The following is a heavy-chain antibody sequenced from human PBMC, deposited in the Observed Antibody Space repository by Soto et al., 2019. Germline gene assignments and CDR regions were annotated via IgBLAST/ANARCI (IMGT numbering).Heavy chain of an antibody. CDR1: GFTFSSYA. CDR3: VKGEYYYDSGAYYPFDY. J-gene: IGHJ4*02. D-gene: IGHD3-22*01. CDR2: ISPNGGST. V-gene: IGHV3-64D*06. Sequence: GGSLRLSCSASGFTFSSYAIHWVRQAPGKGLEYVSTISPNGGSTYYADSVKGRFAISRDNSKNTLYLQMSSLRAEDTAVYYCVKGEYYYDSGAYYPFDYWGQGT.